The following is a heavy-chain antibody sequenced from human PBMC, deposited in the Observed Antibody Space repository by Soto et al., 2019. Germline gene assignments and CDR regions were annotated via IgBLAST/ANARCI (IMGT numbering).Heavy chain of an antibody. D-gene: IGHD2-2*02. Sequence: QVQLQESGPGLLKPSETLSLTCTVSGGSVSSGSYYWSWIRQPPGKGLEWIGYIYYSGSTNYNPSLKSRVTISVDTSKNQFSLKLSSVTAADTAVYYCASVTRTCISTSCYRYYYGMDVWGQGTTVTVSS. V-gene: IGHV4-61*01. CDR3: ASVTRTCISTSCYRYYYGMDV. J-gene: IGHJ6*02. CDR2: IYYSGST. CDR1: GGSVSSGSYY.